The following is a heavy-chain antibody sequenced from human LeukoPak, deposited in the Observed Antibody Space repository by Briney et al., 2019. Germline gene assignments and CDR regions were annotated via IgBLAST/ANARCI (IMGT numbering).Heavy chain of an antibody. D-gene: IGHD3-16*01. J-gene: IGHJ4*02. CDR3: ARSHPPYDYVWGSSDH. CDR2: ISYDGSNK. CDR1: EFTFSSYA. Sequence: GGSLRLSCAASEFTFSSYAMHWVRQAPGKGLEWVAVISYDGSNKYYADSVKGRFTISRDNSKNTLYLQMNSLRAEDTAVCYCARSHPPYDYVWGSSDHWGQGTLVTVSS. V-gene: IGHV3-30*04.